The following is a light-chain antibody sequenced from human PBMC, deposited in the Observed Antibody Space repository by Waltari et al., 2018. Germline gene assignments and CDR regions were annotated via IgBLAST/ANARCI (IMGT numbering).Light chain of an antibody. CDR3: QQYYSSPYT. CDR1: PTVLYNTKNRNY. V-gene: IGKV4-1*01. J-gene: IGKJ2*01. Sequence: DFVMTQSPASLALSLGERATIHCNTSPTVLYNTKNRNYLTLYQQKPRQPPKQLFYWASTRESGVPDRFSASGSGTDFTLTISRLQPEDVAIYYCQQYYSSPYTFGQGTRLEIK. CDR2: WAS.